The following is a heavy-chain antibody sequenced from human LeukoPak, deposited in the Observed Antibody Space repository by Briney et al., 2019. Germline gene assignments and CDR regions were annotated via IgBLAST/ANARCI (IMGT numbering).Heavy chain of an antibody. CDR1: GASSTGQY. J-gene: IGHJ4*02. CDR2: INHSGTT. D-gene: IGHD4-17*01. Sequence: PSESLSLTCALYGASSTGQYSSSIRQPPGKRLESIGEINHSGTTNYNPSLKTRATIPVDTSKNQFSLKLRSVTATAPPEYNYATGRGDHTDPPDYWGQGTLVTVSS. V-gene: IGHV4-34*01. CDR3: ATGRGDHTDPPDY.